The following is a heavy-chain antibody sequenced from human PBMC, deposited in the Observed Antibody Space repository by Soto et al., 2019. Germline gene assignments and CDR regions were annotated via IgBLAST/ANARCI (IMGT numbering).Heavy chain of an antibody. D-gene: IGHD2-2*02. CDR1: GSSFTSYA. J-gene: IGHJ4*02. V-gene: IGHV1-3*01. Sequence: SVKVSCKASGSSFTSYAMHWWRQAPGQRLEWMGWINGGNGNTKYSQKFQGRVTITRDTSASTAYMELSSLRSEETAVYYCARSLQVVPAAIAYWGQGTLVTVSS. CDR2: INGGNGNT. CDR3: ARSLQVVPAAIAY.